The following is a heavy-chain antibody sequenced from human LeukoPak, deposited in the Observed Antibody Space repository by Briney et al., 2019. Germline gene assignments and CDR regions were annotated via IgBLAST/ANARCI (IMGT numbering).Heavy chain of an antibody. V-gene: IGHV3-23*01. CDR3: AKASTYRYSGSYPVFDY. CDR1: GFTFRSYA. CDR2: IRGSGGST. D-gene: IGHD5-18*01. Sequence: PGGSVSLFCAASGFTFRSYAMRWVRQATGEGLEWVSDIRGSGGSTFYTDCGKGRFTIARDNCKNTLYVQMNRLRAEETVVYYCAKASTYRYSGSYPVFDYWAKEPWSPSPQ. J-gene: IGHJ4*01.